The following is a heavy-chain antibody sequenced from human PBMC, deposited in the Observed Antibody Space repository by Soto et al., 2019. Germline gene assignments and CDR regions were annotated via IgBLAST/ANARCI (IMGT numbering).Heavy chain of an antibody. CDR3: ARAFPYDVSSDSYLDY. V-gene: IGHV6-1*01. CDR2: TYYRSRWYN. CDR1: GKGGSGISAA. Sequence: SPSHTCAISGKGGSGISAASNWIRQAPSRGLEWLGRTYYRSRWYNDYAVSVKSRITVTPDTSKNPFSLHLNSVTPEDTAVYYCARAFPYDVSSDSYLDYWGQGSLVTVSS. D-gene: IGHD6-19*01. J-gene: IGHJ4*02.